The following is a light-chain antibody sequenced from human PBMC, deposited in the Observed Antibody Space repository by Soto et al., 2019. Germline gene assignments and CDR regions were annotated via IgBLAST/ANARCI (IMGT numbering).Light chain of an antibody. V-gene: IGLV7-43*01. Sequence: VVTQEPPLAVCPGGAVTRSFAFDTGAVTSDYYPNWFQQKPGQAPRTLIYSTNNKYSWTPARFSGSLLGGKAALTLSAVQPEDEAEYYCLLYYGGSYVFGSGTKVTVL. CDR1: TGAVTSDYY. CDR2: STN. J-gene: IGLJ1*01. CDR3: LLYYGGSYV.